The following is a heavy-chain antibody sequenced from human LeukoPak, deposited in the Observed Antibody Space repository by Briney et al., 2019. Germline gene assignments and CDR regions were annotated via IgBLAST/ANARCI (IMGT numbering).Heavy chain of an antibody. CDR3: AKQTVNYDLLTGYFDC. D-gene: IGHD3-9*01. CDR1: GFTFTTYE. J-gene: IGHJ4*02. Sequence: GGSLRLSCAASGFTFTTYEMSWVRQAPGKGLEWVSYISNSSSTTYYADSVKGRFTISRDNAQNSLYLQMNSLRAEDTAVYFCAKQTVNYDLLTGYFDCWGQGALVTVSS. CDR2: ISNSSSTT. V-gene: IGHV3-48*03.